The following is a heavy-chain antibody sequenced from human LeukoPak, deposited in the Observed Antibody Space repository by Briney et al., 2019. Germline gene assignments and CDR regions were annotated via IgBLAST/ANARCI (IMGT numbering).Heavy chain of an antibody. D-gene: IGHD2-21*02. CDR3: ARGGFYCGDDCYVDY. CDR1: GGSLSYYY. CDR2: INRSGST. Sequence: AETLSLTCAVYGGSLSYYYWSWIRQPPEKGLEWIGEINRSGSTNYNPSLKSRVSISVDTSKNQFSLKLSSVTAADTAVYYCARGGFYCGDDCYVDYWGQGTLVTVSS. J-gene: IGHJ4*02. V-gene: IGHV4-34*01.